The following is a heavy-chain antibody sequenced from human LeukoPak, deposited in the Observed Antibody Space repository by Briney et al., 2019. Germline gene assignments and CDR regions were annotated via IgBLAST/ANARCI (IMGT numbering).Heavy chain of an antibody. CDR3: AREYNRGDRGVNLDY. D-gene: IGHD1-14*01. Sequence: SVKVSYKSSGGVFSTYGISWVRQAPGQGLEWMGRIIPIAGSTKYAQLFRGRLTITADESTSTAYMELSGLRSEDTAVYYCAREYNRGDRGVNLDYWGQGTLVAVSS. CDR2: IIPIAGST. CDR1: GGVFSTYG. V-gene: IGHV1-69*11. J-gene: IGHJ4*02.